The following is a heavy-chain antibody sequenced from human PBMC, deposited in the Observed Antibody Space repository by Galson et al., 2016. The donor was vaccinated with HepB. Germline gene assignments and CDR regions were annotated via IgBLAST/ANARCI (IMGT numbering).Heavy chain of an antibody. CDR3: ARAYRDYEADASDI. D-gene: IGHD4-17*01. CDR1: GGSISSGDSY. CDR2: IYHTGRT. J-gene: IGHJ3*02. Sequence: TLSLTCTVSGGSISSGDSYWSWLRQPPGKGLEWIGYIYHTGRTYYNPSLKTRVTISVDVSNDQFSLNLSSATAADTAIYYCARAYRDYEADASDIWGLGAMVTVSS. V-gene: IGHV4-30-4*01.